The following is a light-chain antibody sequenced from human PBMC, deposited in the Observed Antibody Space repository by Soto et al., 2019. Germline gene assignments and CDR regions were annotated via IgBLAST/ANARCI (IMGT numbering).Light chain of an antibody. CDR3: QVWDRSSDHRVV. Sequence: SYELTQPPSVSVAPGKTARISCERNNIGTKSVHWYQQKPGQAPVLVIYYDSARPSALPERFSGSNAGNTATLTISTVEAGDEADYYCQVWDRSSDHRVVFGGWTKLTVL. CDR2: YDS. CDR1: NIGTKS. V-gene: IGLV3-21*04. J-gene: IGLJ2*01.